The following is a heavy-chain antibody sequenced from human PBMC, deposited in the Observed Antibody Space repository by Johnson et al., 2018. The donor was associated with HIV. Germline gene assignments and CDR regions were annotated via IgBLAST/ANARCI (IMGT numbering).Heavy chain of an antibody. CDR2: IAHDESIT. CDR1: GFTFSSYA. Sequence: QMQLVESGGGVVQPGRSLRLSCAASGFTFSSYAMHWVRQAPGKGLEWVAVIAHDESITHYADSVKGRFTMSRDNSKNTLYLQMKSLRAEDTASYYCARDLGPRIAARPTVCLFAFYIWGQGTMVTVSS. D-gene: IGHD6-6*01. V-gene: IGHV3-30-3*01. J-gene: IGHJ3*02. CDR3: ARDLGPRIAARPTVCLFAFYI.